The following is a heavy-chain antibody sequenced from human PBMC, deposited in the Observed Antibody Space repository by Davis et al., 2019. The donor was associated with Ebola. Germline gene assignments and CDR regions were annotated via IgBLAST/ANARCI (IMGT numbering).Heavy chain of an antibody. CDR2: ISYDGSRK. J-gene: IGHJ3*02. Sequence: GASLKISCAASAITFSSYAMTWVRQAPGKGLEWVAVISYDGSRKYYADSVKGRFSISRDNSKNTLYLQMNSLRDEDTAVYYCARTTDDTPYYYDSSGYWGAFDIWGQGTMVTVSS. CDR3: ARTTDDTPYYYDSSGYWGAFDI. CDR1: AITFSSYA. V-gene: IGHV3-30-3*01. D-gene: IGHD3-22*01.